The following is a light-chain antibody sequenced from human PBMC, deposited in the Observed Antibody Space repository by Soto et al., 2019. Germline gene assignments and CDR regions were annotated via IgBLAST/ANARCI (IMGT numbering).Light chain of an antibody. CDR1: QSVSSN. Sequence: EIVMTQSPATLSVSPGERATLSCRASQSVSSNLAWYQQKPGQAPGLLIYGASTRATGIPVRFSGSGSGTEFTLTISSLQSEDFAVYYCQQYSNWPVTFGQGTKVEIK. J-gene: IGKJ1*01. CDR2: GAS. V-gene: IGKV3-15*01. CDR3: QQYSNWPVT.